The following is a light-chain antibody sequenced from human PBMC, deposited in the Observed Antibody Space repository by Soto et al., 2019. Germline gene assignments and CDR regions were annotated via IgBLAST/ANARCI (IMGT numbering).Light chain of an antibody. J-gene: IGKJ1*01. CDR3: QQHNNWPPWT. V-gene: IGKV3-15*01. CDR2: GAS. Sequence: EIVMTQSPATLCVSPGERATLSCRASQSIGSNLAWYQQKPGQAPRLLIYGASARATGIPARFSGSGSGTEFTLTISSLQSEDFAVYYCQQHNNWPPWTFGQGTKVDIK. CDR1: QSIGSN.